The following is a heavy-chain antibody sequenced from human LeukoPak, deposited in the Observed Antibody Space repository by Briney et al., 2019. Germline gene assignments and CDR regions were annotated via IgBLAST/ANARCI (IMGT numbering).Heavy chain of an antibody. CDR2: IYTSGST. D-gene: IGHD3-3*01. CDR1: GGSISSGGYY. CDR3: ARGPYDFWSGYFDY. Sequence: SQTLSLTCTVSGGSISSGGYYWSWIRQPAGKGLEWIGRIYTSGSTNYNPSLKSRVTMSVDTSKNQFSLKLSSVTAADTAVYYCARGPYDFWSGYFDYWGQGTLVTVSS. J-gene: IGHJ4*02. V-gene: IGHV4-61*02.